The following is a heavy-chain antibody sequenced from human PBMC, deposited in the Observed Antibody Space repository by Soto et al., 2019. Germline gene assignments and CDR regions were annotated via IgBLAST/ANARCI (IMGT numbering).Heavy chain of an antibody. CDR2: ISCSGGST. CDR3: AKDPDYYCSGSYLDX. CDR1: GFTFSSYA. D-gene: IGHD3-10*01. V-gene: IGHV3-23*01. Sequence: GGSLRLSCAASGFTFSSYAMSWVRQAPGKGLEWVATISCSGGSTYYGDSVKGRFTMSRDNSKNTLYLEMNSLRAEDTAVYYCAKDPDYYCSGSYLDXWGQGTLVTVSX. J-gene: IGHJ4*02.